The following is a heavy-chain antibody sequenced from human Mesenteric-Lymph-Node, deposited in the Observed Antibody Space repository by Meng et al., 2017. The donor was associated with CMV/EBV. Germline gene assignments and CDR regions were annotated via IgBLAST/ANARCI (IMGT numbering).Heavy chain of an antibody. CDR1: GGSISSSSYY. CDR3: ASRRYSSSWPPRLYYYYGMDV. CDR2: IYYSGST. J-gene: IGHJ6*02. D-gene: IGHD6-13*01. Sequence: SETLSLTCTVSGGSISSSSYYWGWIRQPPGKGLEWIGCIYYSGSTYYNPSLKSRVTISVDTSKNQFSLKLSSVTAADTAVYYCASRRYSSSWPPRLYYYYGMDVWGQGTTVTVSS. V-gene: IGHV4-39*07.